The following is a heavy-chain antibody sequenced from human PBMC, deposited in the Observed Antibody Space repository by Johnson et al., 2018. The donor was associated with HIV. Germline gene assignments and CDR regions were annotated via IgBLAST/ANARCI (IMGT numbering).Heavy chain of an antibody. D-gene: IGHD3-22*01. CDR2: IWYDGSNK. Sequence: VQLVESGGGVVQPGGSLRLSCAASGFTFSSYGMHWVRQAPGKGLEWVAVIWYDGSNKFYADSVKGRFTISRDNSKNTVYLQMNSLRPEDTAVYYCAKTLGYDSSGYHDGFDIWGQGTLVTVSS. CDR3: AKTLGYDSSGYHDGFDI. CDR1: GFTFSSYG. V-gene: IGHV3-30*02. J-gene: IGHJ3*02.